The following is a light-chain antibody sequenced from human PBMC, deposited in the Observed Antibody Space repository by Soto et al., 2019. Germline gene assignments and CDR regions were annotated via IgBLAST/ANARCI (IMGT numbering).Light chain of an antibody. V-gene: IGKV1-5*03. J-gene: IGKJ5*01. CDR1: QNINEY. CDR2: MAS. Sequence: DIQMTQSPSTLSASVGDRVTITCRASQNINEYLAWYQQKPGKAPKLLIYMASSLEGEVPSRFSGSGSGTEFTLTISSLQPEDFATYFCQQANSFPRTFGQGTRLEIK. CDR3: QQANSFPRT.